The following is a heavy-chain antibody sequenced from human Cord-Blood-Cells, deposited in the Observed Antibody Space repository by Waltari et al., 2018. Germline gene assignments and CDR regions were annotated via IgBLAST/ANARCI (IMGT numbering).Heavy chain of an antibody. Sequence: QVQLQESGPGLVKPSETLSLTCTVSGYSISSGYYWGWIRQPPGKGLEWIGSIYHSGRTYYDPSLRSRVTIAVDTSKNQFSLKLSSGTAADTAVYYCARAVESCSGGSCYSYYYGMDVWGQGTTVTVSS. D-gene: IGHD2-15*01. CDR1: GYSISSGYY. CDR2: IYHSGRT. CDR3: ARAVESCSGGSCYSYYYGMDV. J-gene: IGHJ6*02. V-gene: IGHV4-38-2*02.